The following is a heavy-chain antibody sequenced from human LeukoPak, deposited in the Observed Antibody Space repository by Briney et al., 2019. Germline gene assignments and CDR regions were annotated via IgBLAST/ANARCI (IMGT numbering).Heavy chain of an antibody. D-gene: IGHD2/OR15-2a*01. V-gene: IGHV3-30-3*01. J-gene: IGHJ3*01. Sequence: GRSLRLSCAASGFTFSSYAMHWVRQAPGKGLEWVAVISYDGSNKYYADSVKGRFTISRDNSKNTLYLQMNSLRAEDTAVYYCTRDQRVIPDAFDVWGRGTMVTVSS. CDR3: TRDQRVIPDAFDV. CDR1: GFTFSSYA. CDR2: ISYDGSNK.